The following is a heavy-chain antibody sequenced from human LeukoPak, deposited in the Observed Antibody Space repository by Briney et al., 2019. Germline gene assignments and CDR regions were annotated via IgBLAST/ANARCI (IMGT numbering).Heavy chain of an antibody. Sequence: ASVKVSCKASGYTFTGYYMHWVRQAPGQGLEWMGWINPNTGGTNYAQKLQGRVTMTTDTSTSTAYMELRSLRSDDTAVYYCARGECGSCCWKEPPNDAFDIWGQGTMVTVSS. CDR2: INPNTGGT. CDR3: ARGECGSCCWKEPPNDAFDI. J-gene: IGHJ3*02. CDR1: GYTFTGYY. D-gene: IGHD2-15*01. V-gene: IGHV1-2*02.